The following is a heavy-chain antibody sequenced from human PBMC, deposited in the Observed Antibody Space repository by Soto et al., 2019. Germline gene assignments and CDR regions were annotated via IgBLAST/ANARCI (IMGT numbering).Heavy chain of an antibody. V-gene: IGHV4-59*08. CDR1: GGSISSYY. CDR3: ARHRQWLVLNFDY. J-gene: IGHJ4*02. Sequence: QVQLQESGPGLVKPSETLSLTCTVSGGSISSYYWSWIRQPPGKGLEWIGYIYYSGSTNYNPSLTSRVTISVDTSKNRFSLKLSSVTAADTAVYYCARHRQWLVLNFDYWGQGTLVTVSS. D-gene: IGHD6-19*01. CDR2: IYYSGST.